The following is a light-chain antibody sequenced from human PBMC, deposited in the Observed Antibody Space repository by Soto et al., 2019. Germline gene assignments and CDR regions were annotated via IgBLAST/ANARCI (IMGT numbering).Light chain of an antibody. CDR3: QQSYRIPPT. J-gene: IGKJ2*01. V-gene: IGKV1-39*01. Sequence: DIQMTQSPPSLSASVGDTVTISCRANQTFSGHLNWYQQKPGKAPKLLIYGASFLQSGVPSRFSGSGSGADFTLTISSLQPDDSSMYFCQQSYRIPPTFGQGTKVEI. CDR2: GAS. CDR1: QTFSGH.